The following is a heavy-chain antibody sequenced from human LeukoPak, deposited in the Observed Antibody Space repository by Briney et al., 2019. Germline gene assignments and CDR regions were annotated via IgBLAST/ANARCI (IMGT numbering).Heavy chain of an antibody. CDR1: GGTFSSYA. V-gene: IGHV1-69*04. Sequence: ASVKVSCKASGGTFSSYAISWVRQAPGQGLEWMGRIIPILGIANYAQKFQGRVTITADKSTSTAYMELSSLRSEDTAVYYCASDYYDSTLVYYYYGMDVWGQGTTVIVSS. D-gene: IGHD3-22*01. J-gene: IGHJ6*02. CDR3: ASDYYDSTLVYYYYGMDV. CDR2: IIPILGIA.